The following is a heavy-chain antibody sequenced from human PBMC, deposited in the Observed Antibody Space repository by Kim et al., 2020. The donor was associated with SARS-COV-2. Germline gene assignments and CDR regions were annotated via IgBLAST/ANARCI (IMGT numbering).Heavy chain of an antibody. J-gene: IGHJ4*02. Sequence: GGSPRLSCAASGFIFSTYGMHWVRQAPGKGLEWVAVISYDGSSKYYADSVKGRFTISRDNSKNTLYLQMNSLKSEDTAVYYCAKVSYGSGRVDLDYWGQGTLVTVSS. V-gene: IGHV3-30*18. D-gene: IGHD3-10*01. CDR3: AKVSYGSGRVDLDY. CDR1: GFIFSTYG. CDR2: ISYDGSSK.